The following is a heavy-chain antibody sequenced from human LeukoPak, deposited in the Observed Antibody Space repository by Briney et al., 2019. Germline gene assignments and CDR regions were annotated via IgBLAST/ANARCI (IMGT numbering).Heavy chain of an antibody. CDR1: GVSISSGDYY. Sequence: SQTLSLTCTVSGVSISSGDYYWSWIRQPPGKGLEWIGYIYYSGSTYYNPSLKSRVTISVDTSKNQFSLKLRSVTAADTAVHYCATFIAVAGNNYFDYWGQGTLVTVSS. CDR3: ATFIAVAGNNYFDY. V-gene: IGHV4-30-4*01. J-gene: IGHJ4*02. D-gene: IGHD6-19*01. CDR2: IYYSGST.